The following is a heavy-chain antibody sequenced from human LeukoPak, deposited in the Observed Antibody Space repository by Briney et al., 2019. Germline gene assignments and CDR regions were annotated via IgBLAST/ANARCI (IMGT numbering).Heavy chain of an antibody. CDR2: IYSGGST. Sequence: GGSLRLSCAASGFTVSSNYMSWVRQAPGKGLEWVSVIYSGGSTYYADSVKGRFTISRDNSKNTLYLQMNSLGAEDTAVYYCARENSKDAFDIWGQGTMVTVSS. CDR1: GFTVSSNY. V-gene: IGHV3-53*01. D-gene: IGHD2-21*01. J-gene: IGHJ3*02. CDR3: ARENSKDAFDI.